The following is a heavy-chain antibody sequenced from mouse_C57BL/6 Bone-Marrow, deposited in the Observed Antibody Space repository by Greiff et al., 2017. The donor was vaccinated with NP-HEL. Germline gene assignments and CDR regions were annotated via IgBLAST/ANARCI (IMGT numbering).Heavy chain of an antibody. CDR2: IDPSDSYT. CDR1: GYTFTSYW. J-gene: IGHJ4*01. V-gene: IGHV1-69*01. CDR3: ARSPLAYAMDY. Sequence: QVQLQQSGAELVMPGASVKLSCKASGYTFTSYWMHWVKQRPGQGLEWIGEIDPSDSYTNYNQKFKGKSTLTVDKSSSTAYMQLSSLTSEDSAVYYCARSPLAYAMDYWGQGTSVTVSS.